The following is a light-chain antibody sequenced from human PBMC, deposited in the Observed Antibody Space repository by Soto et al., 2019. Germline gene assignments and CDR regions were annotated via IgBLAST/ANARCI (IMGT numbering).Light chain of an antibody. CDR2: LGS. CDR1: QSLLHSNGYNY. CDR3: MQALQTLMIT. Sequence: DIVMTQCPLSLPVTPGEPASISCRSGQSLLHSNGYNYLDWYLQKPGQSPQLLIYLGSNRASGVPDRFSGSGSGTDFTLKISRVEAEDVGVYYCMQALQTLMITFGQGTRLEIK. V-gene: IGKV2-28*01. J-gene: IGKJ5*01.